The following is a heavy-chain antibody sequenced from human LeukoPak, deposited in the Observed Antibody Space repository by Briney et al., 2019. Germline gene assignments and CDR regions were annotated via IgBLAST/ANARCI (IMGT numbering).Heavy chain of an antibody. CDR2: MYYRGST. CDR1: GGSISSSSHY. V-gene: IGHV4-39*07. Sequence: PSETLSLTCTVSGGSISSSSHYWGWIRQPPGKGLEWIGSMYYRGSTYHNPSLKSRVTISVGTSKNQFSLKLSSVTAADTAVYYCARAGKIYCGSTSCYQRQNYFDYWGQGTLVTVSS. J-gene: IGHJ4*02. CDR3: ARAGKIYCGSTSCYQRQNYFDY. D-gene: IGHD2-2*01.